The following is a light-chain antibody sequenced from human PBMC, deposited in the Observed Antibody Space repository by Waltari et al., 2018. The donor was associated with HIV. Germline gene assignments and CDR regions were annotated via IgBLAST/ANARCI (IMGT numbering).Light chain of an antibody. Sequence: QSALTQPPSTSGPPGRTVTIPCSGNRSNIGDNYVSWYPQLTGTAPKLLIYRNSQRPSGVRDRFSGSKSGTSASLAINDLRSEDEAEYHCAAWDDSLSGWVFGGGTNLTVL. CDR2: RNS. CDR3: AAWDDSLSGWV. J-gene: IGLJ3*02. V-gene: IGLV1-47*01. CDR1: RSNIGDNY.